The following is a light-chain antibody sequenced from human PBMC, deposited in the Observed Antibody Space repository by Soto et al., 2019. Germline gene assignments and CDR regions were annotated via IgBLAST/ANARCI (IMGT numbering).Light chain of an antibody. CDR3: GTWDSGLNAGV. V-gene: IGLV1-51*01. CDR1: SSNIGESF. J-gene: IGLJ2*01. Sequence: QSVLMQPPSVSAAPGQKVTISCSGSSSNIGESFVSWYQQLPGTAPKLLIYDSNKRPSGIPDRFSGSQSGTSATLAITGLQTGDEADYYCGTWDSGLNAGVFGGGTKVTVL. CDR2: DSN.